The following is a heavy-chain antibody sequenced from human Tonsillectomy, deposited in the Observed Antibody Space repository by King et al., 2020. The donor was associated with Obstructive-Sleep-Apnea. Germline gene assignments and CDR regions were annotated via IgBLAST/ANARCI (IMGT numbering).Heavy chain of an antibody. CDR3: VRFDGDFVQTTKPGWFDP. Sequence: QLVQSGAEVKKPGESLKISCKGSGYSVTNYWIGWVRQMPGKGLEWLGIIYPGDSATRYSPSFQGQVTISADKSISTSDLQWSSLKASDTAMYYCVRFDGDFVQTTKPGWFDPWGQGTLVTVSS. D-gene: IGHD4-17*01. J-gene: IGHJ5*02. CDR1: GYSVTNYW. CDR2: IYPGDSAT. V-gene: IGHV5-51*01.